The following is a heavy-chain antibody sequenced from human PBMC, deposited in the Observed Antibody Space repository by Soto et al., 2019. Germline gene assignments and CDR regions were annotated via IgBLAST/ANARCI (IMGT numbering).Heavy chain of an antibody. V-gene: IGHV1-18*04. CDR3: ARGFAYYYDSSGYSRDAFDI. J-gene: IGHJ3*02. Sequence: GASVKVSCKASGYTFTCYGISWVRQAPGQGLEWMGWISAYNGNTNYAQKLQGRVTMTTDTSTSTAYMELRSLRSDDTAVYYCARGFAYYYDSSGYSRDAFDIWGQGTMVTVSS. CDR1: GYTFTCYG. D-gene: IGHD3-22*01. CDR2: ISAYNGNT.